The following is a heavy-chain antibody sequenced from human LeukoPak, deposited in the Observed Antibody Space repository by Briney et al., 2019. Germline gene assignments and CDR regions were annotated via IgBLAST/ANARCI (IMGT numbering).Heavy chain of an antibody. CDR1: GFTVNNNY. D-gene: IGHD3-10*01. J-gene: IGHJ4*02. CDR3: ARVTGPTSTVVRGVIIPAFDY. V-gene: IGHV3-53*01. CDR2: IYSGGST. Sequence: PGGSLRLPCAASGFTVNNNYMSWVRQAPGKGLEWVSIIYSGGSTNYTDSVKGRFTISRDNSKNTLYLQMNSLRAEDKAVYYCARVTGPTSTVVRGVIIPAFDYWGQGTLVTVSS.